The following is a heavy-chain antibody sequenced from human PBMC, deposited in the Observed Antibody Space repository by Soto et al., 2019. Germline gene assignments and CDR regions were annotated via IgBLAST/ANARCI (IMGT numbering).Heavy chain of an antibody. CDR3: TRGTVLRFCTGYSCKGIDV. J-gene: IGHJ6*02. CDR2: IGQDGYEK. Sequence: PGGSLRLSCAASGFAISEYWMSWVRQAPGEGLEWVANIGQDGYEKHYLDSVRGRFTISRDNARNSLYLYVNSLTADDSAVYYFTRGTVLRFCTGYSCKGIDVCGPGTNVTVSS. CDR1: GFAISEYW. V-gene: IGHV3-7*03. D-gene: IGHD2-8*02.